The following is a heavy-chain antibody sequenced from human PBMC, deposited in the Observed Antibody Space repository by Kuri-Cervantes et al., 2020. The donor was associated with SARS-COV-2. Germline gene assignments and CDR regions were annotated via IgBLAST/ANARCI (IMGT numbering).Heavy chain of an antibody. J-gene: IGHJ6*03. V-gene: IGHV4-39*01. Sequence: SETLSLTCTVSGGSISSSYYYWGWIRQPPGKGLEWSGNIYYSGSTHYNPSLKTRVSISVDTSRNQFSLQVSSVTAADTAVYYYARQHLGYYMDVWGKGTTVTVSS. CDR2: IYYSGST. CDR3: ARQHLGYYMDV. CDR1: GGSISSSYYY.